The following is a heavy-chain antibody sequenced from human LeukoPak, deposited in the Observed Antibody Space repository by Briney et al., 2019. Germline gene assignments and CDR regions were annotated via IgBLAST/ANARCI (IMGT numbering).Heavy chain of an antibody. CDR3: ARGSGGKVRFPSFDF. CDR1: GGSISSGGYY. V-gene: IGHV4-31*03. J-gene: IGHJ4*02. D-gene: IGHD3-16*01. Sequence: SQTLSLTCTVSGGSISSGGYYWSWIRQHPGKGLEWIGYIYYSGSTYYNPSLKSRVTISVDTSKNQFSLKLSSVTAADTAVYFCARGSGGKVRFPSFDFWGQGTLVTVSS. CDR2: IYYSGST.